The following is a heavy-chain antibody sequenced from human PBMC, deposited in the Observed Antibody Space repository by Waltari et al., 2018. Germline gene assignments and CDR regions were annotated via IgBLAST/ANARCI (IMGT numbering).Heavy chain of an antibody. D-gene: IGHD1-26*01. V-gene: IGHV3-21*01. CDR2: ISSSSSYI. CDR3: ARDMGQGGSYPGY. CDR1: GFTFSSYS. Sequence: EVQLVESGGGLVKPGGSLRLSCAASGFTFSSYSMNWVRQAPGKGVEWVSSISSSSSYIYYADSVKGRVTISRDNAKNSLYLQMNSLRAEDTAVYYCARDMGQGGSYPGYWGQGTLVTVSS. J-gene: IGHJ4*02.